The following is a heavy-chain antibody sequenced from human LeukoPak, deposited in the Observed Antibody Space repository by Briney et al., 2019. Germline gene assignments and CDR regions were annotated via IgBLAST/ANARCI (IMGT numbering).Heavy chain of an antibody. CDR2: ISSSSSYI. Sequence: PGGSLRLSCAASGFTFSSYSMNWVRQAPGKGLEWVSSISSSSSYIYYADSVKGRFTISRDNAKNSLYPQMNSLRAEDTAAYYCARVPEPETYFDYRGQGTLVTVSS. CDR3: ARVPEPETYFDY. J-gene: IGHJ4*02. V-gene: IGHV3-21*01. CDR1: GFTFSSYS. D-gene: IGHD1-14*01.